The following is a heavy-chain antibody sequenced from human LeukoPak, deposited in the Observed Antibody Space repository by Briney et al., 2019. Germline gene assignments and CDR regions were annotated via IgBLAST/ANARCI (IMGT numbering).Heavy chain of an antibody. D-gene: IGHD3-10*01. V-gene: IGHV4-39*01. Sequence: PSETLSLTCTVSGGSISSSSYSWGWIRQPPGKGLEWIGSIYYSGSTYYNPSLKSRVTISVDTSKNQFSLKLSSVTAADTAVYYCASQPGYNYYGSGSYFGYWGQGTLVTVSS. J-gene: IGHJ4*02. CDR3: ASQPGYNYYGSGSYFGY. CDR2: IYYSGST. CDR1: GGSISSSSYS.